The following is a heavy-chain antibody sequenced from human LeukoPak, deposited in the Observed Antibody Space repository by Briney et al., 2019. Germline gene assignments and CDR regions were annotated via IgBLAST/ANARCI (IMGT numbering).Heavy chain of an antibody. CDR1: GYTFTGYY. V-gene: IGHV1-2*02. CDR2: INPNSGGT. D-gene: IGHD2-21*02. J-gene: IGHJ5*02. CDR3: AREEIVVVTADNWFDP. Sequence: ASVKVSCTASGYTFTGYYMHWVRQAPGQGLEWMGWINPNSGGTNYAQKFQGRVTMTRDTSISTAYMELSRLRSDDTAVYYCAREEIVVVTADNWFDPWGQGTLVTVSS.